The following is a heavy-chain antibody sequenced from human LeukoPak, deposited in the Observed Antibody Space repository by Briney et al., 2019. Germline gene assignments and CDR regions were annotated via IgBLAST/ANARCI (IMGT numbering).Heavy chain of an antibody. Sequence: PGGSLRLSCAASGFTFSSYGMSWVRQAPGKGLEWVSAISGSGGSTYYADSVKGRFTISRDNSKNTLYLQMNSLRAEDTAVYYCAKLFHVRTYFDYWGQGTLVTVSS. CDR3: AKLFHVRTYFDY. CDR1: GFTFSSYG. V-gene: IGHV3-23*01. D-gene: IGHD2/OR15-2a*01. CDR2: ISGSGGST. J-gene: IGHJ4*02.